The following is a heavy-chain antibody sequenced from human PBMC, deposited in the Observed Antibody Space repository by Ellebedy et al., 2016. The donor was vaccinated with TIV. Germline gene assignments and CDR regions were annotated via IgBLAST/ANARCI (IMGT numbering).Heavy chain of an antibody. J-gene: IGHJ2*01. CDR3: ARAIYGASNL. V-gene: IGHV3-48*02. CDR1: EFTFRSYS. Sequence: GGSLRLSCAASEFTFRSYSMNWVRQVPGKGLEWVSYISHSSITIHYADSVKGRFTISRDNAGNSVYLQMKGLGDEDTAVYYCARAIYGASNLWGRGTLATVSS. CDR2: ISHSSITI. D-gene: IGHD4-17*01.